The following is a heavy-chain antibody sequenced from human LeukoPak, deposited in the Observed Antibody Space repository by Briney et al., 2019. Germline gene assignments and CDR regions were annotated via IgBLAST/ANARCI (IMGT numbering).Heavy chain of an antibody. CDR1: GGSISSSSYY. J-gene: IGHJ4*02. V-gene: IGHV4-39*07. CDR3: AREAWYSSSWDYDY. CDR2: IYYSGST. D-gene: IGHD6-13*01. Sequence: SETLSLTCTVSGGSISSSSYYWGWIRQPPGKGLEWIGSIYYSGSTYYNPSLKSRVTISVDTSKNQFSLKLSSVTAADTAVYYCAREAWYSSSWDYDYWGQGTLVTVSS.